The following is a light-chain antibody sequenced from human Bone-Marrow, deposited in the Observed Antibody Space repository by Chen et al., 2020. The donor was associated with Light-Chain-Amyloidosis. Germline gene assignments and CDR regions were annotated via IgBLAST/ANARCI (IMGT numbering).Light chain of an antibody. CDR3: QQRSIWPPIT. V-gene: IGKV3-11*01. J-gene: IGKJ5*01. CDR1: QSLSTF. CDR2: DAS. Sequence: EVVLTQSPATLSLSPGERATLSCRASQSLSTFLAWYQQKPGQAPRLLIYDASTRATGIPARFSGSGSGTDFTLTISSLEPEDFAVYYCQQRSIWPPITFGQGTRLEIK.